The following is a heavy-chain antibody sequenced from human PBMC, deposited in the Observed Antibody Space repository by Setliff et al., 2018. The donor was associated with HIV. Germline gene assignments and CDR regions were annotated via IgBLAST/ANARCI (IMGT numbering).Heavy chain of an antibody. CDR2: INTNTGNP. Sequence: ASVKFSCKASGYTFNNYALYWVRQAPGQGFEWMGWINTNTGNPTYAQGFTGRFVFSLDTSVSTAYLQISSLKAEDTAVYFCARDLKRPNSNFWGGYPIPFDSWGQGTLVTVSS. CDR1: GYTFNNYA. CDR3: ARDLKRPNSNFWGGYPIPFDS. D-gene: IGHD3-3*01. J-gene: IGHJ4*02. V-gene: IGHV7-4-1*02.